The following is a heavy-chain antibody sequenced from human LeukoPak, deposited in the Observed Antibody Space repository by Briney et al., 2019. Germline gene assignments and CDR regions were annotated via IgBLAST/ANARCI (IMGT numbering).Heavy chain of an antibody. J-gene: IGHJ6*03. V-gene: IGHV1-46*01. CDR3: ARDLGYCSGGSCYFPHYYMDV. CDR2: INPRGGST. CDR1: GYTFTSYY. D-gene: IGHD2-15*01. Sequence: GASVKVSCKASGYTFTSYYMHWVRQAPGQGLEWMGIINPRGGSTSYAQKFQGRVTMTRDMSTSTVSMELSSMRSDDTAVYYCARDLGYCSGGSCYFPHYYMDVWGKGTTVTISS.